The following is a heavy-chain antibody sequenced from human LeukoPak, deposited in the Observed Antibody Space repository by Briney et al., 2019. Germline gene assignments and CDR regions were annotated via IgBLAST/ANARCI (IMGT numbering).Heavy chain of an antibody. CDR3: ASRPLIEMAIRH. CDR1: GGSISSSSYY. Sequence: SGTLSLTCAVSGGSISSSSYYWGWIRQPPGKGLEWIGSIYYSGSTYYNPSLKSRVTISVDTSKNQFSLKLSSVTAADTAVYYCASRPLIEMAIRHWGQGTLVTVSS. J-gene: IGHJ1*01. V-gene: IGHV4-39*07. D-gene: IGHD5-24*01. CDR2: IYYSGST.